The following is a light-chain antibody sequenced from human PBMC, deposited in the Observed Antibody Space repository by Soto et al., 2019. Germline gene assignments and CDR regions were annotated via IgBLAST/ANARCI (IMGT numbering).Light chain of an antibody. CDR1: TSFVGSYNF. V-gene: IGLV2-23*01. Sequence: QSALTQPASVSGSPGQSITISCTGTTSFVGSYNFVSWYQQLPGKAPQVLIYEDTKRPSGVSNRFSGSISGSTASLTISGLQAEDEADYHCCSYVGASPYVFGTGTKATVL. J-gene: IGLJ1*01. CDR2: EDT. CDR3: CSYVGASPYV.